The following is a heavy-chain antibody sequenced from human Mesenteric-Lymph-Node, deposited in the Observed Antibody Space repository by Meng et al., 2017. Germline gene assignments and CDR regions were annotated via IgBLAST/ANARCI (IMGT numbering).Heavy chain of an antibody. D-gene: IGHD2-2*01. CDR3: ARDERRYCSSTSCYESWFDP. V-gene: IGHV4-38-2*02. CDR1: GFPISNNDHY. CDR2: THHSGNS. Sequence: SDILSLTCAAPGFPISNNDHYRGWVRQPPGKGLEWIGSTHHSGNSYHNPSLKSRLTVSVDTSKNLLFLKLSSVTAADTAVYYCARDERRYCSSTSCYESWFDPWGQGTLVTVSS. J-gene: IGHJ5*02.